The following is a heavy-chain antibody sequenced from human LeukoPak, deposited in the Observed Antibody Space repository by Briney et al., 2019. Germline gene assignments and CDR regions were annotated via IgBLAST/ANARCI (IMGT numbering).Heavy chain of an antibody. CDR1: GYTFTGYY. CDR2: INPNSGGT. V-gene: IGHV1-2*06. CDR3: ARDQAAAGKGDY. J-gene: IGHJ4*02. D-gene: IGHD6-13*01. Sequence: VASVKVSCKASGYTFTGYYMHWVRQAPGQGLEWMGRINPNSGGTNYAQKFQGRVTRTRDASISTAYMELSRLRSDDTAVYYCARDQAAAGKGDYWGQGTLVTVSS.